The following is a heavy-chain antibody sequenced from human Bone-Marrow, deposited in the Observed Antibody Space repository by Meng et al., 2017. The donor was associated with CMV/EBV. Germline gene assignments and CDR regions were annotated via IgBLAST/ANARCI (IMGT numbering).Heavy chain of an antibody. D-gene: IGHD5-12*01. Sequence: GESLKISCSASAFTFSHYAMHWVRQAPGNGLEWVALISYDGSHRDYRDSVKGRFIISRDNSKNTLYLQMNSLRAEDTAVYYCATGAGLRGYVGNWGQGNLVNVTA. V-gene: IGHV3-30*04. CDR1: AFTFSHYA. CDR3: ATGAGLRGYVGN. J-gene: IGHJ4*02. CDR2: ISYDGSHR.